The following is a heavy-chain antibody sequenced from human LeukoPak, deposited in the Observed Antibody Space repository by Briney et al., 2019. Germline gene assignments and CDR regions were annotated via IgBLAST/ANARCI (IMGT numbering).Heavy chain of an antibody. CDR3: ARTLERWLQPRFDY. D-gene: IGHD5-24*01. CDR2: INHSGST. V-gene: IGHV4-34*01. CDR1: GGSFSGYY. Sequence: MASETLSLTCAVYGGSFSGYYWSWIRQPPGKGLEWIGEINHSGSTNYNPSLKSRVTISVDTSKNQFSLKLSSVTAADTAVYYCARTLERWLQPRFDYWGQGTLVTVSS. J-gene: IGHJ4*02.